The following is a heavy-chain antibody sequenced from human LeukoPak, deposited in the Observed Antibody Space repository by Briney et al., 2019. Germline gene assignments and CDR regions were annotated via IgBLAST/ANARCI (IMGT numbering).Heavy chain of an antibody. D-gene: IGHD3-22*01. CDR2: ISGSGGST. V-gene: IGHV3-23*01. Sequence: GSLRLSCAASGFTFSSYAMSWVRQAPGKGLEWVSAISGSGGSTYYADSVKGRFTISRDNSKNTLYLQMNSLRAEDTAVYYCAKGGYYDSSGYNFGYWRQGTLVTVSS. CDR3: AKGGYYDSSGYNFGY. CDR1: GFTFSSYA. J-gene: IGHJ4*02.